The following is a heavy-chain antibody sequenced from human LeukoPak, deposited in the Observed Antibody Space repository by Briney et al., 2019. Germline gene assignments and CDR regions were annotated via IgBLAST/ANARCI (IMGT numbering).Heavy chain of an antibody. J-gene: IGHJ4*02. D-gene: IGHD1-26*01. CDR1: GFTLSSYW. V-gene: IGHV3-7*02. Sequence: GGSQRLSCAASGFTLSSYWMSWVRQAPGKGLEWVANINRDGSEKYYVDSVKGRFTISRDNAKNTLFLQMNSLRAEDTAVYYCAAVVGSGSYYDYWGQGALVTVSS. CDR3: AAVVGSGSYYDY. CDR2: INRDGSEK.